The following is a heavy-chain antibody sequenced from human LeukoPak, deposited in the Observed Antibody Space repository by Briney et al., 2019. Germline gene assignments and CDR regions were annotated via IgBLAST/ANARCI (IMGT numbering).Heavy chain of an antibody. D-gene: IGHD3-22*01. CDR1: GGTFSSYA. CDR3: ASNPSVYDSSGYYTDY. J-gene: IGHJ4*02. CDR2: IIPILGIA. V-gene: IGHV1-69*04. Sequence: SVKVSCKASGGTFSSYAISWVRQAPGQGLEWMGRIIPILGIANYAQKFQGRVTITADKSTSTAYMELSSLRSEDTAVYYCASNPSVYDSSGYYTDYWGQGTLVTVSS.